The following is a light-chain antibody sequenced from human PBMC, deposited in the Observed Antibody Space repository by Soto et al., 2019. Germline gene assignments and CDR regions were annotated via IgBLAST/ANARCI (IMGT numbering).Light chain of an antibody. CDR3: QQYGTSPLT. CDR2: GAS. J-gene: IGKJ3*01. Sequence: EIVLTQSPGTLSLSPGERATLSCRASQSVSSSYLAWYQQKPGQAPRLLISGASNRATGIPDRFSGSGSGTDFTLTISRLEPEDFAVYYCQQYGTSPLTFGPGTKVDI. CDR1: QSVSSSY. V-gene: IGKV3-20*01.